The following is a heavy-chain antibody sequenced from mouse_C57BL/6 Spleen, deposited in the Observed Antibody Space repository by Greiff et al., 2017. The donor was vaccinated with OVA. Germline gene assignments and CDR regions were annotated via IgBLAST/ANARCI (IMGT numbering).Heavy chain of an antibody. Sequence: DVQLVESGGGLVKPGGSLKLSCAASGFTFSSYTMSWVRQTPEKRLEWVATISGGGGNTYYPDSVKGRFTISRDNAKNTLYLQMSSLRSEDTALYYCARELGRDYYAMDYWGQGTSVTVSS. J-gene: IGHJ4*01. D-gene: IGHD4-1*01. V-gene: IGHV5-9*01. CDR1: GFTFSSYT. CDR2: ISGGGGNT. CDR3: ARELGRDYYAMDY.